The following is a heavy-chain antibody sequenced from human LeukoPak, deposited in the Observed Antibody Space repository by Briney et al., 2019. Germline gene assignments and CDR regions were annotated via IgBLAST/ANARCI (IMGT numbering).Heavy chain of an antibody. D-gene: IGHD3-10*01. J-gene: IGHJ4*02. Sequence: SETLSLTCAVSGGSISGSSYFWGWIRQPPGKGLEWIGSIYYSGNTYYNPSLKSRVTISVDTSKNQFSLKLSSVTATDTAVYYCARLKEGIDYWGQGTLVTVSS. CDR3: ARLKEGIDY. CDR1: GGSISGSSYF. CDR2: IYYSGNT. V-gene: IGHV4-39*01.